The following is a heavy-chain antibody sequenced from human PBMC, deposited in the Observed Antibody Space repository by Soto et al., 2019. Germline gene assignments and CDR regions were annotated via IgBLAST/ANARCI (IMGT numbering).Heavy chain of an antibody. CDR1: GGSFSGYY. D-gene: IGHD2-2*01. V-gene: IGHV4-34*01. J-gene: IGHJ6*03. CDR2: INHSGST. Sequence: QVQLQQWGAGLLKPSETLSLTCAVYGGSFSGYYWSWIRQPPGKGLEWIGEINHSGSTNYNPSLKGRVTISVDTSKNQFSLKLSDVPAADTAVYYCARLLYSNVVVPYYMDVWGKGTTVTVSS. CDR3: ARLLYSNVVVPYYMDV.